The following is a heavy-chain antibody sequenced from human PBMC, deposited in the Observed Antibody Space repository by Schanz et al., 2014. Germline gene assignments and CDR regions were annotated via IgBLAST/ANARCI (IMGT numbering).Heavy chain of an antibody. Sequence: EVQLLESGGGLVQPGGSLRLSCAASGFTFSSYAMSWVRQAPGKGLEWVSAISGSGGSTYYAASVKGRFTISRDNSKNTLYLQMNSLRAEDTAVYYCAKGRFGELSAFDIWGQGTTVTGSS. CDR2: ISGSGGST. CDR1: GFTFSSYA. D-gene: IGHD3-10*01. V-gene: IGHV3-23*01. J-gene: IGHJ3*02. CDR3: AKGRFGELSAFDI.